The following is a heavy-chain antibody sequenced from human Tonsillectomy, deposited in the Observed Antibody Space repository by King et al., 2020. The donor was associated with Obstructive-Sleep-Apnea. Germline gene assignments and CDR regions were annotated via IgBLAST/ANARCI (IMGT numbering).Heavy chain of an antibody. CDR3: ARDLRVCSGGSCNYYYYYGMDV. D-gene: IGHD2-15*01. CDR1: GGSISSSSYY. J-gene: IGHJ6*02. V-gene: IGHV4-39*07. CDR2: IYYSGST. Sequence: QLQESGPGLVKPSETLSLTCTVSGGSISSSSYYWGWIRQPPGKGLEWIGSIYYSGSTYYNPSLKSRVTISVDTSKNQFSLKLSSVTAADTAVYYCARDLRVCSGGSCNYYYYYGMDVWGQGTTVTVSS.